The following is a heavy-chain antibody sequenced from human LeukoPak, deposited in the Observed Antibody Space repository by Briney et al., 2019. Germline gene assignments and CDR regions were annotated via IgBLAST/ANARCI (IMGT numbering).Heavy chain of an antibody. D-gene: IGHD3-16*02. Sequence: ASVKVSCKASGYTFNIYYMHWVRQVPGQRLEWMGYINPNSGGTNYAQNFQGRVTMTRDTYISTVYMELDSLRSDDTAVYYCARDLGVWETYRFSLLSWGQGTLVTVSS. V-gene: IGHV1-2*02. CDR3: ARDLGVWETYRFSLLS. J-gene: IGHJ5*02. CDR1: GYTFNIYY. CDR2: INPNSGGT.